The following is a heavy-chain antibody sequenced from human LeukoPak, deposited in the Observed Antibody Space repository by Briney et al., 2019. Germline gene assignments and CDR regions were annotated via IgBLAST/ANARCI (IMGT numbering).Heavy chain of an antibody. J-gene: IGHJ4*02. CDR2: IWYDGNNK. CDR3: ARDPQYCSGGSCYSRYSFDY. CDR1: GFTVSSNY. D-gene: IGHD2-15*01. V-gene: IGHV3-33*08. Sequence: TGGSLRLSCAASGFTVSSNYMSWVRQAPGKGLEWVAIIWYDGNNKYYADSVKGRFTISRDNSKNMLFLQMNSLRAEDTAVYYCARDPQYCSGGSCYSRYSFDYWGQGTLVTVSS.